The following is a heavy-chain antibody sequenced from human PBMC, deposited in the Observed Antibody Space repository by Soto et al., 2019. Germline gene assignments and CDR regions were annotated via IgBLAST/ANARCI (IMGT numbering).Heavy chain of an antibody. D-gene: IGHD6-19*01. CDR2: VSFDGSNK. CDR1: GFTFNYYP. V-gene: IGHV3-30-3*01. CDR3: ARLPGTLVAVLYIYPLDGREAMSDVDV. Sequence: QMQLVESGGGVVQPGGSLRLSCAASGFTFNYYPMHWVRQAPGKGLEWVAVVSFDGSNKYYADSVKGRFTISKDNSKNKRYLQMNRLRREDTAVYYCARLPGTLVAVLYIYPLDGREAMSDVDVWGQGTTVTVSS. J-gene: IGHJ6*02.